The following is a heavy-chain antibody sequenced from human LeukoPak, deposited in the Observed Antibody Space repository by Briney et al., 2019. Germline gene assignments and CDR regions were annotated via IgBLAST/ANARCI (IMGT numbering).Heavy chain of an antibody. D-gene: IGHD5-24*01. CDR3: ARATPGGLHGYSFDY. J-gene: IGHJ4*02. CDR2: MNPNSGNT. V-gene: IGHV1-8*02. Sequence: ASVKVSCKASGYTFKNYDINWVRQATGQGLEWMGWMNPNSGNTGFAQKFQDRVSMTRDTSINTAYMELTSLRSGDTAVYYCARATPGGLHGYSFDYWGQGTVVTGYS. CDR1: GYTFKNYD.